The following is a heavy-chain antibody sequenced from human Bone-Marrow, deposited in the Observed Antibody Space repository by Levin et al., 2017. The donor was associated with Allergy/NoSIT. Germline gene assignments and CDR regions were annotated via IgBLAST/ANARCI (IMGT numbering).Heavy chain of an antibody. CDR3: ARRRRDGYKICYYYYYGMDV. Sequence: SETLSLTCAVSGGSISSSNWWSWVRQPPGKGLEWIGEIYHSGSTNYNPSLKSRATISVDKSKNQFSLKLSSVTAADTAVYYCARRRRDGYKICYYYYYGMDVWGQGTTVTVSS. CDR1: GGSISSSNW. V-gene: IGHV4-4*02. J-gene: IGHJ6*02. CDR2: IYHSGST. D-gene: IGHD5-24*01.